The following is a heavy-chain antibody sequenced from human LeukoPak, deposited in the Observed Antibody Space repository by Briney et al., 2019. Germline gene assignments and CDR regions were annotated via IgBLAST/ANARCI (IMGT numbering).Heavy chain of an antibody. D-gene: IGHD1-26*01. Sequence: GGSLRLSCATSGFSFSDSSMAWVRQAPGKGLEWVSSISGNSYWIYYAGPVKDRFTISRNNARNSLYLEMERLSADDTAVYYCARGSILGATGYDWGQGTLVAVSS. J-gene: IGHJ4*02. CDR1: GFSFSDSS. CDR3: ARGSILGATGYD. V-gene: IGHV3-21*01. CDR2: ISGNSYWI.